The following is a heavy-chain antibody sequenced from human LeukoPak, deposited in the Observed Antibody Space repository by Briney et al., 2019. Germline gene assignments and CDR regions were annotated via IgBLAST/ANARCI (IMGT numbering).Heavy chain of an antibody. V-gene: IGHV4-59*01. CDR2: IYYSGST. CDR1: GGSISSYY. CDR3: ARVDYRAGTTLDY. D-gene: IGHD1-1*01. Sequence: SETLSLTCTVSGGSISSYYWSWIRQPPGKGLEWIGYIYYSGSTNCNPSLKSRVTISVDTSKNQFSLKLSSVTAADTAVYYCARVDYRAGTTLDYWGQGTLVTVSS. J-gene: IGHJ4*02.